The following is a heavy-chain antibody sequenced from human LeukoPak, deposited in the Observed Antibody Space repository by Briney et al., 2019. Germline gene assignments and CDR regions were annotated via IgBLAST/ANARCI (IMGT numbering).Heavy chain of an antibody. Sequence: GESLTIYCNGSGYSFTSYWIGWMGHMTGKGLEWMGIIYPGDSDTRYSPSFQGQVTISADKSISTAYLQWSSLKASDTAMYYCARCYGGNVHWGQGTLVTVSS. CDR3: ARCYGGNVH. V-gene: IGHV5-51*01. CDR1: GYSFTSYW. J-gene: IGHJ4*02. CDR2: IYPGDSDT. D-gene: IGHD4-23*01.